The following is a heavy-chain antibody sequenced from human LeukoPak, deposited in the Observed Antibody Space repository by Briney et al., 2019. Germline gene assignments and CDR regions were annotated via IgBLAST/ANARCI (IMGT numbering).Heavy chain of an antibody. V-gene: IGHV4-38-2*02. CDR3: ARDPGYSYGGDAFDI. Sequence: SETLSLTCTVSGYSISSGYYWGWIRQPPGKGLEWIGSIYHSGSTNYNPSLKSRVTMSVDTSKNQFSLKLSSVTAADTAVYYCARDPGYSYGGDAFDIWGQGTMVTVSS. J-gene: IGHJ3*02. CDR1: GYSISSGYY. D-gene: IGHD5-18*01. CDR2: IYHSGST.